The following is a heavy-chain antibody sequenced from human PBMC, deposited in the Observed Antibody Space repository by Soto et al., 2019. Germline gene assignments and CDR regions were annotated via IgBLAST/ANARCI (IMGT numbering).Heavy chain of an antibody. CDR3: AKLPWEVAPS. Sequence: GGSLRLSCAASGFTFSSYAMSWVRQAPGKGLEWVSAISGSGGSTYYADSVKGRFTISRDNARNTVYLQMNSLEAEDTAVYYCAKLPWEVAPSWGQGTLVTVSS. J-gene: IGHJ5*02. D-gene: IGHD1-26*01. V-gene: IGHV3-23*01. CDR1: GFTFSSYA. CDR2: ISGSGGST.